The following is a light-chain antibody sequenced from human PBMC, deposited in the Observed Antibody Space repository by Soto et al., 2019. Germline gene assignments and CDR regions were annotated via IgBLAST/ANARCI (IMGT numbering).Light chain of an antibody. CDR2: GAS. J-gene: IGKJ1*01. Sequence: EIVLTQSPGTLSFSPGERATLSCRASQSVSSSYLAWYQQKPGQAPRLLIYGASSRATGIPDRFSGSGSGTYFTLTISRLEPEDFAVYYCQQYGSSPQWTFGQGTKVE. CDR1: QSVSSSY. V-gene: IGKV3-20*01. CDR3: QQYGSSPQWT.